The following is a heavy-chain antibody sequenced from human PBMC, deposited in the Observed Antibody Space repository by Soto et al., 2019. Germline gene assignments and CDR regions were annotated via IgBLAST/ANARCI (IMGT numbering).Heavy chain of an antibody. CDR2: IYYSGST. Sequence: QVQLQESGPGLVKPSQTLSLTCTVSGGSISSGDYYWSWIRQPPGKGLAWIGYIYYSGSTYYNPSLMSRVTISVDTSWSQFSRKLSSVTAADTAVYYCARGNGWDFSKWFDPWGQGTLVTVSS. J-gene: IGHJ5*02. V-gene: IGHV4-30-4*01. CDR1: GGSISSGDYY. CDR3: ARGNGWDFSKWFDP. D-gene: IGHD4-4*01.